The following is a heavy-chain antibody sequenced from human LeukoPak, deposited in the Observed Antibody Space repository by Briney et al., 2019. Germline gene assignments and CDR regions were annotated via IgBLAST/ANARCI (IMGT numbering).Heavy chain of an antibody. CDR3: AKRDSSGSNYFAY. D-gene: IGHD6-19*01. V-gene: IGHV3-23*01. Sequence: SGGSLRLSCAASGFTFAGCAMSWVRQAPGKGLEWVSTFGRSGAGTFYADSVKGRFTISRDNSKNTLYLQMNSLRAEDTAVYYCAKRDSSGSNYFAYWGQGALVTLSS. CDR2: FGRSGAGT. CDR1: GFTFAGCA. J-gene: IGHJ4*02.